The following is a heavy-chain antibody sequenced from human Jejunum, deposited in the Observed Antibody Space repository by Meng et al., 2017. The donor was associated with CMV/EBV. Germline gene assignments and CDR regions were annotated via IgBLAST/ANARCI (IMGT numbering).Heavy chain of an antibody. D-gene: IGHD1-7*01. J-gene: IGHJ5*02. CDR2: SKNRPHGGTI. Sequence: SGFIFSNASMTRVRKAPGRGLDWVGLSKNRPHGGTIDYATPMRGRFTISRDDSKNTLYLQMNSLQSDDTGVYYCVAGLGTSAEDAWGPGTLVTVSS. CDR3: VAGLGTSAEDA. CDR1: GFIFSNAS. V-gene: IGHV3-15*01.